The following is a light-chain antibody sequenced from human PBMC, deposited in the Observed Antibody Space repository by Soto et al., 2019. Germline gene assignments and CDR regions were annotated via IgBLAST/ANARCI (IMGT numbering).Light chain of an antibody. CDR2: GAS. V-gene: IGKV3-15*01. J-gene: IGKJ5*01. CDR1: QSVSSN. Sequence: EIVMTQSPATLSVSPGERATLSCRARQSVSSNLALYQQKPGQAPRLLIYGASTRATGIPARFSGSGSGTEFTLTISSLQSEDFAVYYCQQYNNWPPDTFGQGTRLQIK. CDR3: QQYNNWPPDT.